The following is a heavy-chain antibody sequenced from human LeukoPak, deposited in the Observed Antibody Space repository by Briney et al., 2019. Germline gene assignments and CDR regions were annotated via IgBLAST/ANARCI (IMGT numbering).Heavy chain of an antibody. CDR2: IYYSGST. V-gene: IGHV4-59*08. CDR1: GGSISSYY. Sequence: SETLSLTCTVSGGSISSYYWSWIRQPPGKGLEWIGYIYYSGSTYYNPSLESRVTISVDTSKNQFSLKLSSVTAADTAVYYCARPVHQNYYDSSGYWYYFDYWGQGTLVTVSS. D-gene: IGHD3-22*01. J-gene: IGHJ4*02. CDR3: ARPVHQNYYDSSGYWYYFDY.